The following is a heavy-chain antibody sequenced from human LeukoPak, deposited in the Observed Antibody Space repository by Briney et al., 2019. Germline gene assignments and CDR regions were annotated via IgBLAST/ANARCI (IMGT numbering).Heavy chain of an antibody. CDR3: ARVPDGDYQDY. V-gene: IGHV3-11*06. D-gene: IGHD4-17*01. CDR2: ISSSGSYT. J-gene: IGHJ4*02. Sequence: GGSLRLSCAASGFTFSDYYMSWIRQAPGKGLEWVSYISSSGSYTNYADSVKGRFTISRDNAKNSLYLQMNSLRAEDTAVYYCARVPDGDYQDYWGQGTLVTVSS. CDR1: GFTFSDYY.